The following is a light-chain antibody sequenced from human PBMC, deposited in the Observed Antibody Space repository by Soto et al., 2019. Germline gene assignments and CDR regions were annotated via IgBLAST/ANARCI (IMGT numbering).Light chain of an antibody. CDR3: QQANTFPFT. J-gene: IGKJ3*01. CDR1: QHISSW. V-gene: IGKV1-12*02. Sequence: DIQMTQSPSSVSASVGDRVTFTCRASQHISSWLAWYQQKPGKAPKLLIAAASILQSGVPSRFSGSGHGTDFTLTISSLQPEDFATYFSQQANTFPFTFGPGTRLEIK. CDR2: AAS.